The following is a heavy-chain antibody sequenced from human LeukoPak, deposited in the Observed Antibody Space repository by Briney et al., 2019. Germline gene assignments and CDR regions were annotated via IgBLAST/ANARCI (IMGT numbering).Heavy chain of an antibody. J-gene: IGHJ4*01. CDR2: ISGSGGST. D-gene: IGHD3-22*01. CDR3: ATSNDYYDSSGSFSYYFDY. Sequence: PGGSLRLSRAASGFTFSSYAMSWVRQAPGKGLEWVSAISGSGGSTYYADSVKGRFTISRDNSKNTLYLQMNSLTSEDTAVYYCATSNDYYDSSGSFSYYFDYWGHGTLVTVSS. V-gene: IGHV3-23*01. CDR1: GFTFSSYA.